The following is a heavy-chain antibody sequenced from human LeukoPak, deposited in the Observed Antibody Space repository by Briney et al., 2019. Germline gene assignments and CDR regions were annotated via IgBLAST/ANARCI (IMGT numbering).Heavy chain of an antibody. CDR2: IIPIYNTA. V-gene: IGHV1-69*13. Sequence: SVKVSCKASVGTFNTHGITWVRQAPGQGLEWLGGIIPIYNTAKYAQKFQGRVTITADESTRTAYMELSSLRSEDTAVYYCARDTTITTDAFDMWGQGTLVTVSP. D-gene: IGHD4-11*01. CDR3: ARDTTITTDAFDM. CDR1: VGTFNTHG. J-gene: IGHJ3*02.